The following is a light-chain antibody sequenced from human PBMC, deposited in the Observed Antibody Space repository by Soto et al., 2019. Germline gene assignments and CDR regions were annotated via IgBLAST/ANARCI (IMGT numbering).Light chain of an antibody. J-gene: IGKJ1*01. CDR1: QSVSSNF. V-gene: IGKV3-20*01. CDR3: QQYGSSPRM. Sequence: EIVLTQSPGTLSLSPGERATLSCRASQSVSSNFLAWYQQKPGQAPRLLISGASNRATGIPDRFSGSGSGTDFTLTISRLEPEDFAVYYCQQYGSSPRMFGQGTKVEI. CDR2: GAS.